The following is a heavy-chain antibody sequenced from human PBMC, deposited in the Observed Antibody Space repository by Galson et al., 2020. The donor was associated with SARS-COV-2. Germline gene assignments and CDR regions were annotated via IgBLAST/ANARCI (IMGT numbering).Heavy chain of an antibody. V-gene: IGHV1-2*04. Sequence: ASVKVSCKASGYIFSGYYIHWVRPAPGQGLEWMGWINPNSGGTNYAQKFQGWVTMTTDTSISTAYLELSTLTSGDTAVYYGARGAMGPWGQGTLVTVSS. CDR1: GYIFSGYY. D-gene: IGHD2-8*01. J-gene: IGHJ5*02. CDR2: INPNSGGT. CDR3: ARGAMGP.